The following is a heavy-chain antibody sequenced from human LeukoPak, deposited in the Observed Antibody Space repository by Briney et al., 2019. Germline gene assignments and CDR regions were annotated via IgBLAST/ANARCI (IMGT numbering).Heavy chain of an antibody. CDR3: ARVGGNYYDSSPFDY. CDR2: INWNGGST. Sequence: PGGFLTLSSAASGFTSDAYGMSRISQAHGNGLERGSGINWNGGSTGYADSVKGRFTISRDNAKNSLYLQMNSLRAEDTALYYCARVGGNYYDSSPFDYWGQGTLVTVSS. V-gene: IGHV3-20*03. J-gene: IGHJ4*02. CDR1: GFTSDAYG. D-gene: IGHD3-22*01.